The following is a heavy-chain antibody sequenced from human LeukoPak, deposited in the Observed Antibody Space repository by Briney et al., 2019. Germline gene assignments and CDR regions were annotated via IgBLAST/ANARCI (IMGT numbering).Heavy chain of an antibody. V-gene: IGHV1-8*01. J-gene: IGHJ4*02. CDR1: GYTFTSYD. CDR2: MNPNSGNT. D-gene: IGHD2-15*01. Sequence: ASVKVSCKASGYTFTSYDINWVRQATGQGLEGMGWMNPNSGNTGYAQKFQGRVTMTRNTSISTAYMELSSLRSEDTAVYYCARGVAGGYCSGGSCLPQIIDYWGQGTLVTVSS. CDR3: ARGVAGGYCSGGSCLPQIIDY.